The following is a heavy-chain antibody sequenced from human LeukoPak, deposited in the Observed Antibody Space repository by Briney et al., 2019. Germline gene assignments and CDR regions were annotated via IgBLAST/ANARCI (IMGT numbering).Heavy chain of an antibody. CDR2: MNPNSGNT. J-gene: IGHJ3*02. D-gene: IGHD2-2*01. CDR3: AKGGSTRPWSFDI. Sequence: ASVKVSCKASGYTFTSYDINWVRQATGQGLEWMGWMNPNSGNTGYAQKFQGRVTMTRNTSISTAYMELMSLRSDDTAVYYCAKGGSTRPWSFDIWGQGTMVTVSS. V-gene: IGHV1-8*01. CDR1: GYTFTSYD.